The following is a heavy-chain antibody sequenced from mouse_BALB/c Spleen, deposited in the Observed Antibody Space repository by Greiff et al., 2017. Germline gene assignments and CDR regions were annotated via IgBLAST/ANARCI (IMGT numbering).Heavy chain of an antibody. CDR2: ISYSGST. CDR3: ATYYGYDRKYFDV. D-gene: IGHD2-9*01. J-gene: IGHJ1*01. Sequence: EVKLVESGPSLVKPSQTLSLTCSVTGDSITSGYWNWIRKFPGNKLEYMGYISYSGSTYYNPSLKSRISITRDTSKNQYYLQLNSVTTEDTATYYCATYYGYDRKYFDVWGAGTTVTVSS. V-gene: IGHV3-8*02. CDR1: GDSITSGY.